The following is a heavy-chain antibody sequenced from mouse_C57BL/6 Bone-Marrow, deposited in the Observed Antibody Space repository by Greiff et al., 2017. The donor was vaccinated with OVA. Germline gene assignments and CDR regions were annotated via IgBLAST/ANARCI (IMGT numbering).Heavy chain of an antibody. D-gene: IGHD3-2*02. CDR2: IWWGDDK. CDR1: GFSLSTFGMG. J-gene: IGHJ3*01. CDR3: APQGSGYVGFAY. Sequence: QVQLKESGPGILQPSQTLSLTCSFSGFSLSTFGMGVGWIRQPSGKGLEWLAHIWWGDDKYSNPALKRRLTISKDTSKNQVFLKIANVDTADTATYYCAPQGSGYVGFAYWGQGTLVTVSA. V-gene: IGHV8-8*01.